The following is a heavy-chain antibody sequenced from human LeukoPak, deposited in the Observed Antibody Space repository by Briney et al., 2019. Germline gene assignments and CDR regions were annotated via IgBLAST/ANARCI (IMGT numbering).Heavy chain of an antibody. D-gene: IGHD6-13*01. V-gene: IGHV5-51*01. J-gene: IGHJ4*02. CDR2: IYPGDSVT. CDR3: ARWSSSWFILSN. Sequence: GESLKISFQGSGFRFNHQWIDLVRQMPGKGLEWMGIIYPGDSVTRYSPSFQGQVTISADKSISTAYLQWSSLKASDTAMYYCARWSSSWFILSNWGQGTLVTVSS. CDR1: GFRFNHQW.